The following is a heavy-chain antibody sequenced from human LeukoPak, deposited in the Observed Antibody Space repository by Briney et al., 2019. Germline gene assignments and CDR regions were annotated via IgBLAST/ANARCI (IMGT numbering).Heavy chain of an antibody. CDR1: GFTFTTYG. D-gene: IGHD4-23*01. Sequence: GRSLRLSCAASGFTFTTYGMHWVRQAPGKGLEWVAVIWYDGSNKYYADSVKGRFTTSRDNSKNTLYLQMNSLRAEDTALYYCAKDLAGAGNLGFDYWGQGTLVTVSS. CDR3: AKDLAGAGNLGFDY. V-gene: IGHV3-33*06. CDR2: IWYDGSNK. J-gene: IGHJ4*02.